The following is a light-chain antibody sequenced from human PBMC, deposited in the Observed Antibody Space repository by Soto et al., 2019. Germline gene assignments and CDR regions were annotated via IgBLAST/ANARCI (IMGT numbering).Light chain of an antibody. CDR2: AAS. Sequence: DTQMSQSPSSLSASVGDKITITCRASQNINNFLNWYHQKPGRTPKLLVFAASTLQSGVPSRFSGSGSGTDLTLTISSLQPENFATYYCQDRYSRTFVPGTRVDLK. CDR1: QNINNF. CDR3: QDRYSRT. V-gene: IGKV1-39*01. J-gene: IGKJ3*01.